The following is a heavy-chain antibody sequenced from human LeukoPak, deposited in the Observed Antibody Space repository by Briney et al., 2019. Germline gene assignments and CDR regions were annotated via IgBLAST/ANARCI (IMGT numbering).Heavy chain of an antibody. CDR2: INPSSGVT. V-gene: IGHV1-2*06. Sequence: ASVKVSCKASGYTFTSYGISWVRQAPGQGLEWMGRINPSSGVTEYIQTFQGRVTMARDTSINTAYMELSRLRYDDTALYYCARDLSSTPYWEFDFWGQGSLVTVSS. J-gene: IGHJ4*02. CDR3: ARDLSSTPYWEFDF. D-gene: IGHD1-26*01. CDR1: GYTFTSYG.